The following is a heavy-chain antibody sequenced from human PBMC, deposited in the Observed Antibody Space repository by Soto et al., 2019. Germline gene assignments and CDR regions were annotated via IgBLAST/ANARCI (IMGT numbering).Heavy chain of an antibody. CDR1: GYTFTSYD. CDR2: ISPHNGNT. CDR3: AMFSRSALDY. D-gene: IGHD2-2*01. V-gene: IGHV1-18*04. Sequence: QVQLVQSGGEVKKPGASVKVSCKTSGYTFTSYDIAWVRQAPGQGLEWMGWISPHNGNTDYPQKLQDRVTLTADISTTTAYMELRSLRSDDTAVYFCAMFSRSALDYWGQGTLVTGSS. J-gene: IGHJ4*02.